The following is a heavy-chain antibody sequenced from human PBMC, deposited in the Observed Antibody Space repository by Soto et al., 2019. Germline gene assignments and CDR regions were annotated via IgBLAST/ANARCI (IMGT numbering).Heavy chain of an antibody. Sequence: GESLKISCNASGYTFTNNWISWVRQKPGQGLEWMGRIDPSDSRTKYNPSFEGHVTISIDKSINTAFLQWSSLRASDTAVYFCARRRGYSYDFDYWGQGTLVTVSS. J-gene: IGHJ4*02. D-gene: IGHD5-18*01. CDR1: GYTFTNNW. CDR2: IDPSDSRT. V-gene: IGHV5-10-1*01. CDR3: ARRRGYSYDFDY.